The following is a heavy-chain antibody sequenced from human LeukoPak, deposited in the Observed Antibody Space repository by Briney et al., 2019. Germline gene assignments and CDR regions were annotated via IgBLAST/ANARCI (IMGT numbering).Heavy chain of an antibody. CDR3: ARGRNTMVRGVIMVYYFDY. CDR1: GYTFTSYD. V-gene: IGHV1-8*03. Sequence: ASVKVSCKASGYTFTSYDINWVRQATGQGLEWMGWMNPNSGNTGYAQKFQGRVTITRNTSISTAYMELSSLRSEDTAVYYCARGRNTMVRGVIMVYYFDYWGQGTLVTVSS. D-gene: IGHD3-10*01. J-gene: IGHJ4*02. CDR2: MNPNSGNT.